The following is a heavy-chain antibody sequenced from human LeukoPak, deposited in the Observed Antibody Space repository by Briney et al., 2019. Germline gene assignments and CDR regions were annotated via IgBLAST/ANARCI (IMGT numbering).Heavy chain of an antibody. CDR1: GGSISSSSYY. V-gene: IGHV4-39*01. CDR2: IYYSGST. D-gene: IGHD3-22*01. J-gene: IGHJ4*02. CDR3: ARHPAPMYYYDSSGYYYY. Sequence: SETLSLTRTVSGGSISSSSYYWGWIRQPPGKGLEWIGSIYYSGSTYYNPSLKSRVTISVDTSKNQFSLKLSSVTAADTAVYYCARHPAPMYYYDSSGYYYYWGQGTLVTVSS.